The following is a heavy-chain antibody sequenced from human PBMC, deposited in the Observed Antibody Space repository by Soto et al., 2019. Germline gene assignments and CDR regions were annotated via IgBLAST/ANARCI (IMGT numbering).Heavy chain of an antibody. J-gene: IGHJ4*02. D-gene: IGHD5-12*01. Sequence: SETRSHTCTVSGGSISSYYWSWIRQPPGKGLEWIGYIYYSGSTNYNPSLKSRVTISVDTSKNQFSLKLSSVTAADTAVYYCARAEMATIMGWGQGTLVTSPQ. CDR1: GGSISSYY. V-gene: IGHV4-59*01. CDR2: IYYSGST. CDR3: ARAEMATIMG.